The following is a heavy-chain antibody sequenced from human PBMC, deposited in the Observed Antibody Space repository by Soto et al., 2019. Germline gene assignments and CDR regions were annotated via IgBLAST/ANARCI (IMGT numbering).Heavy chain of an antibody. D-gene: IGHD3-10*01. Sequence: ASVKVSCKASGYTFTSYDINWVRQATGQGLEWMGWMNPNSGNTGYAQKFQGRVTMTRNTSISTAYMELSSLRSEDTAAYYCARGGAMVRGLTAPDDAFDIWGQGTMVTVSS. CDR1: GYTFTSYD. J-gene: IGHJ3*02. V-gene: IGHV1-8*01. CDR2: MNPNSGNT. CDR3: ARGGAMVRGLTAPDDAFDI.